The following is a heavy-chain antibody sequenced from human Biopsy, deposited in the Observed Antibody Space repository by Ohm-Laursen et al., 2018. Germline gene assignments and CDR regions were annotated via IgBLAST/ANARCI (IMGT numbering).Heavy chain of an antibody. Sequence: SETLSPTCTVSGGSISRYYWSWIRQPPGKGLEWIGYIYYSGSTNYNPSLKSRVTISVDTSKNQFSLRLSSVTAADTAVYYCARHPTHRIQQIDYWGQGTLVTVSS. J-gene: IGHJ4*02. V-gene: IGHV4-59*08. CDR1: GGSISRYY. CDR3: ARHPTHRIQQIDY. CDR2: IYYSGST. D-gene: IGHD5-18*01.